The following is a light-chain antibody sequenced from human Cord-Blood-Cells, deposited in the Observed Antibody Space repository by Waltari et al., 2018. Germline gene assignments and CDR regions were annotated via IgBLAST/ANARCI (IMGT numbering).Light chain of an antibody. CDR1: QSVSSSY. J-gene: IGKJ1*01. V-gene: IGKV3-20*01. CDR2: GAS. CDR3: QQYGSSPRT. Sequence: GERATLSCRASQSVSSSYLAWYQQKPGQAPRLLIYGASSRATGIPDRFSGSGSGTDFTLTISRLEPEDFAVYYCQQYGSSPRTFGQGTK.